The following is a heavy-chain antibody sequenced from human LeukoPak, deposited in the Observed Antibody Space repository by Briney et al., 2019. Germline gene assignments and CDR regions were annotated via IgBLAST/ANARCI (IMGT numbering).Heavy chain of an antibody. CDR1: GFTFEDYA. J-gene: IGHJ4*02. CDR2: INWNSDII. Sequence: GRSLRLSCAASGFTFEDYAMHWVRQAPGKGLEWVSGINWNSDIIDYADSVKGRFTISRDNAKNSLYLQMNSLRPEDTALYYCAKDSAVAGRHFDSWGQGTLVTASS. V-gene: IGHV3-9*01. CDR3: AKDSAVAGRHFDS. D-gene: IGHD6-19*01.